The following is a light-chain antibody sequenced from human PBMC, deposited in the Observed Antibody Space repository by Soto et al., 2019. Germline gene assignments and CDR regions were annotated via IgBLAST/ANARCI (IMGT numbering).Light chain of an antibody. J-gene: IGKJ3*01. CDR3: QQGNSFPLT. CDR1: QDIGSR. V-gene: IGKV1-12*01. Sequence: DIQMTQSPSSLSASVGDRVNISCRASQDIGSRLAWYQQKPGKAPKILIYAAASLHSGVPSRFSATFSGTDFTLTINSLQPEDVATYFCQQGNSFPLTFGPGTKVDLK. CDR2: AAA.